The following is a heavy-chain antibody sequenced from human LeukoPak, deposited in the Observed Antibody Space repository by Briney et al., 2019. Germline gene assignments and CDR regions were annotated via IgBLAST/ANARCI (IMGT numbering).Heavy chain of an antibody. J-gene: IGHJ4*02. CDR2: INPSGGST. D-gene: IGHD2-21*01. V-gene: IGHV1-46*01. CDR1: GYTFTSYY. CDR3: ARDHSHYYFDY. Sequence: ASVKVSCKASGYTFTSYYMHWVRHAPGQGLEWMGIINPSGGSTSYAQKFQGRVTMTRDMSTSTVYMELSSLRSEDTAVYYCARDHSHYYFDYWGQGTLVTVSS.